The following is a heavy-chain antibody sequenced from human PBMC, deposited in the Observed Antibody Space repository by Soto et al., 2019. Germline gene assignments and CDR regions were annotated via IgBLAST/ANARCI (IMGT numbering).Heavy chain of an antibody. Sequence: QVQLQESGPGLVKPSQTLSLTCTVSGGSISSGNYYWSWIRQYPGKGLEWIGYIYYNGITYYKPSLKSRVTISLDMSKNQFALKLTSVTAADTAVYYCARDPRGVATSFYYGMDVWGQGTTVTVSS. CDR2: IYYNGIT. V-gene: IGHV4-31*03. J-gene: IGHJ6*02. CDR3: ARDPRGVATSFYYGMDV. CDR1: GGSISSGNYY. D-gene: IGHD3-3*01.